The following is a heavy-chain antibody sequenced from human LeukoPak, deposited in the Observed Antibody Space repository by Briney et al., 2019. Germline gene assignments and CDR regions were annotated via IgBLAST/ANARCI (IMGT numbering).Heavy chain of an antibody. CDR2: TYYSGST. CDR1: GGSISSGTYY. V-gene: IGHV4-39*07. CDR3: ARAVQLERPPPLIDYYYMDV. J-gene: IGHJ6*03. D-gene: IGHD1-1*01. Sequence: SETLSLTCTVSGGSISSGTYYWGWIRQPPGKGLEWIGSTYYSGSTYYNPSLRSRVTISVDTSKNQFSLKLSSVTAADTAVYYCARAVQLERPPPLIDYYYMDVWGKGTTVTVSS.